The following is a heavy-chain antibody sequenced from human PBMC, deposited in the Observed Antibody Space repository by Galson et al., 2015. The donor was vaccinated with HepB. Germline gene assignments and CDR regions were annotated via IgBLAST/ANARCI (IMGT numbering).Heavy chain of an antibody. CDR1: GGTFSSYA. V-gene: IGHV1-69*04. CDR2: IIPILGIA. Sequence: SVKVSCKASGGTFSSYAISWVRQAPGQGLEWMGRIIPILGIANYAQKFQGRVTITADKSTSTAYMELSSLRSEDTAVYYCAGGWNDGNWFDPWGQGTLVTVSS. D-gene: IGHD1-1*01. J-gene: IGHJ5*02. CDR3: AGGWNDGNWFDP.